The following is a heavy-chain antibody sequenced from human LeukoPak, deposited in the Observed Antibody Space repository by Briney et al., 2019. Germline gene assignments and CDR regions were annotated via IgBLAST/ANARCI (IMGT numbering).Heavy chain of an antibody. J-gene: IGHJ5*02. CDR2: IWNSGST. D-gene: IGHD6-6*01. CDR1: GDSISSRTYY. CDR3: ARYVSSTFPNWFDP. Sequence: SETLSLTCSVSGDSISSRTYYWTWIRQHPEKGLEWIGYIWNSGSTNYNPSLKSRVTISVDTSKNQFSLKLTSVTAADTAVYYCARYVSSTFPNWFDPWGQGILVIVSS. V-gene: IGHV4-31*03.